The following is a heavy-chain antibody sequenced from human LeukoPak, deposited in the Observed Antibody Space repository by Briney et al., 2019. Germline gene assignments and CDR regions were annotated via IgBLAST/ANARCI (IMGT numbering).Heavy chain of an antibody. CDR3: ARDHYDSRGDYVVEY. D-gene: IGHD3-22*01. CDR2: IHSGGNA. V-gene: IGHV4-31*03. Sequence: PSVTLSLTCSISGDSINSGGYYWNWIRQPPGKGLEWLGYIHSGGNAYFNPSVEGRSSISLDKSQNQFFLRLTSVTAADTAVYFCARDHYDSRGDYVVEYWGQGTLVTVSS. J-gene: IGHJ4*02. CDR1: GDSINSGGYY.